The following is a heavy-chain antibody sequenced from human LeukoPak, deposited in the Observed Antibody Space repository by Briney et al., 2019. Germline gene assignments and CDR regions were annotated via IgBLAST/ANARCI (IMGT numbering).Heavy chain of an antibody. Sequence: ASVKVSCKASGYTFTGYYMHWVRQAPGQGLEWMGIINPRGGSTSYAQKFQGRVTMTRDTSTSTVYMELSSLRSEDTAVYYCARGRALSSSRNWFDPWGQGTLVTVSS. CDR1: GYTFTGYY. CDR3: ARGRALSSSRNWFDP. CDR2: INPRGGST. V-gene: IGHV1-46*01. J-gene: IGHJ5*02. D-gene: IGHD6-13*01.